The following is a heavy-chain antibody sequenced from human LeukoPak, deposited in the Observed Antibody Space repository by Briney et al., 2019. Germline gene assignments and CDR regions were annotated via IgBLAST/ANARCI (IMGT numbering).Heavy chain of an antibody. CDR3: ARVSTMVRGVTHFDY. D-gene: IGHD3-10*01. CDR2: IIPIFGTA. V-gene: IGHV1-69*06. CDR1: GGTFSSYA. Sequence: ASVKVSCTASGGTFSSYAISWVRQAPGQGLEWMGGIIPIFGTANYTQKFQGRVTITADKSTSTAYMELSRLRSEDTAVYYCARVSTMVRGVTHFDYWGQVTLVTVSS. J-gene: IGHJ4*02.